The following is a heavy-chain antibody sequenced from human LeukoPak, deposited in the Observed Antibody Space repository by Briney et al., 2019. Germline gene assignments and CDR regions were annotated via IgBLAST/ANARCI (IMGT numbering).Heavy chain of an antibody. Sequence: SGGSLRLSCAASGFTFSSYSMNWVRQAPGKGLEWVSYISSSSSTIYYADSVKGRFTISRDNAKNSLYLQMNSLRDEDMAVYYCARDGQKNRYFDWSGQGDYFDYWGQGTLVTVSS. D-gene: IGHD3-9*01. CDR3: ARDGQKNRYFDWSGQGDYFDY. V-gene: IGHV3-48*02. CDR2: ISSSSSTI. CDR1: GFTFSSYS. J-gene: IGHJ4*02.